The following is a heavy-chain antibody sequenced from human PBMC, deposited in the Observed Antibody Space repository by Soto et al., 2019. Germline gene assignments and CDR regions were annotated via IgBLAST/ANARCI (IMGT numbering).Heavy chain of an antibody. D-gene: IGHD3-22*01. CDR3: AKGYYDSPGYLTHLMGDH. V-gene: IGHV3-23*01. CDR2: ISGSGGDT. J-gene: IGHJ4*02. CDR1: GFTFSNYV. Sequence: EVQLLESGGGLVQPGGSLRPSCAVSGFTFSNYVMNWVRQAPGKGLEWVSGISGSGGDTYYADSVKGRFTISRDNSKNTLSLQMNSLRAEDTAVYYCAKGYYDSPGYLTHLMGDHWGQGTLVTVSS.